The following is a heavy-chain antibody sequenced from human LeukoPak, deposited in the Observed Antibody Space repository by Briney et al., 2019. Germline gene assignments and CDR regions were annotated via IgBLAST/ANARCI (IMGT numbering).Heavy chain of an antibody. V-gene: IGHV1-46*01. CDR1: GYTFTSYY. D-gene: IGHD3-22*01. CDR3: ARDFINYYDSSGYIFDY. J-gene: IGHJ4*02. CDR2: INPSGGST. Sequence: EASVKVSGKASGYTFTSYYMHWVRQASGQGLEWMGIINPSGGSTSYAQKFQGRVTMTRDTSTSTVYMELSSLRSEDTAVYYCARDFINYYDSSGYIFDYWGQGTLVTVSS.